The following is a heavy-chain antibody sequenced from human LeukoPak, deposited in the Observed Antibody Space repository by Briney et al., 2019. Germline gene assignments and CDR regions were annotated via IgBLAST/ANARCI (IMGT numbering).Heavy chain of an antibody. CDR3: ARDIVGGGFDP. D-gene: IGHD1-26*01. CDR2: IGTAGDT. CDR1: GFTFSSYD. V-gene: IGHV3-13*01. Sequence: PGGSLRLSCAASGFTFSSYDMHWVRHATGKGLEWVSAIGTAGDTYYPGSVKGRFTISRENAKNSLYLQMNSLRAGDTAVYYCARDIVGGGFDPWGQGTLVTVSS. J-gene: IGHJ5*02.